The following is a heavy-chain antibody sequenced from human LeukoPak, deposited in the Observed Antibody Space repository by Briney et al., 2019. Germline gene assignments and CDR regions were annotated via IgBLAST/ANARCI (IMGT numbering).Heavy chain of an antibody. D-gene: IGHD3-22*01. Sequence: GGSRRLSCAASGFTVSTKFMSWVRQAPGKGLEWVSVIYDGGITYYADSVKGRFTISGDNSNNMLFLQMNSLRAEDTAVYYCARFYDTSGYLDCWGQGTLVTVSS. CDR1: GFTVSTKF. V-gene: IGHV3-66*01. CDR2: IYDGGIT. J-gene: IGHJ4*02. CDR3: ARFYDTSGYLDC.